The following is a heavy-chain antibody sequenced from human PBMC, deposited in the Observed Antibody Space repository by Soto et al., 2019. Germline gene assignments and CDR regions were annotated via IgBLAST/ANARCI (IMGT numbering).Heavy chain of an antibody. D-gene: IGHD2-8*01. J-gene: IGHJ6*02. Sequence: SETLSLTCTVSGGSISSGDYYWSWIRQPPGKGLEWIGYIYYSGSTYYNPSLKSRVTISVDTSKNQFSLKLSSVTAADTAVYYCARMKVSGYYYYGMDVWGQGTTVTVSS. V-gene: IGHV4-30-4*01. CDR1: GGSISSGDYY. CDR3: ARMKVSGYYYYGMDV. CDR2: IYYSGST.